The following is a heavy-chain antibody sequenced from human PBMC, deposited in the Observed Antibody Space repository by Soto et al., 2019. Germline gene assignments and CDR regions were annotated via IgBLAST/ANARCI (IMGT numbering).Heavy chain of an antibody. CDR2: ISYDGSNK. V-gene: IGHV3-30*18. Sequence: LRLSCAASGFTFSSYGMHWVRQAPGKGLEWVAVISYDGSNKYYADSVKGRFTISRDNSKNTLYLQMNSLRAEDTAVYYCAKDGSSYGYGGDYWGQGTLVTVSS. J-gene: IGHJ4*02. CDR1: GFTFSSYG. D-gene: IGHD5-18*01. CDR3: AKDGSSYGYGGDY.